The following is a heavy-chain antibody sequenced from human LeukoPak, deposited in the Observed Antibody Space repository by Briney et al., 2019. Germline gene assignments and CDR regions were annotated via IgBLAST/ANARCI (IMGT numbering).Heavy chain of an antibody. Sequence: SETLSLTCAVSGGSISSGGYSWSWIRQPPGKGLEWIGYIYYSGSTYYNPSLKSRVTISVDTSKNQFSLNLTSVTAADRAVYFCARAGRRTFAFDIWGPGTLVTVSS. D-gene: IGHD1-26*01. CDR1: GGSISSGGYS. CDR2: IYYSGST. J-gene: IGHJ3*02. CDR3: ARAGRRTFAFDI. V-gene: IGHV4-30-4*07.